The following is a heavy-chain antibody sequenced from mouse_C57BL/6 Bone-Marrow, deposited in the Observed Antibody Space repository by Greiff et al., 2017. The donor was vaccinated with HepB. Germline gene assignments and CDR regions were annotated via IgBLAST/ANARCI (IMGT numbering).Heavy chain of an antibody. CDR1: GYTFTSYW. J-gene: IGHJ4*01. CDR3: ARWGTTVVATDAMDY. D-gene: IGHD1-1*01. CDR2: IDPNSGGT. V-gene: IGHV1-72*01. Sequence: VKLQQPGAELVKPGASVKLSCKASGYTFTSYWMHWVKQRPGRGLEWIGRIDPNSGGTKYNEKFKSKATLTVDKPSSTAYMQLSSLTSADSAVYYCARWGTTVVATDAMDYWGQGTSVTVSS.